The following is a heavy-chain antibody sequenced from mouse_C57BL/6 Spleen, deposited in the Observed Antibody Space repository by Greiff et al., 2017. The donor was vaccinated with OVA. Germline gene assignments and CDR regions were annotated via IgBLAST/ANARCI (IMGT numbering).Heavy chain of an antibody. J-gene: IGHJ3*01. CDR3: AREGFAY. CDR2: ISYDGSN. Sequence: EVQLQQSGPGLVKPSQSLSLTCSVPGYSITSGYYGNWIRQFPGNNLEGMGYISYDGSNNYNPSLKNRISITRDTSKNQFFLKLNSVTTEDTATYYCAREGFAYWGQGTLVTVS. V-gene: IGHV3-6*01. CDR1: GYSITSGYY.